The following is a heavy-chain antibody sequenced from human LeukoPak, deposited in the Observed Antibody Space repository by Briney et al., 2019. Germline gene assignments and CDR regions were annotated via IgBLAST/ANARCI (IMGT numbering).Heavy chain of an antibody. D-gene: IGHD3-3*01. CDR1: GFAFGDHA. Sequence: PGGSLRLSCTASGFAFGDHAVSWVRQAPGKGLEWVGFIRIQAYGATTEYAASVNGRFTISRDDSKHIAYLQMNSLTNEDTGVYYCTSRPFGGTLYYWGQGTLVTVSS. V-gene: IGHV3-49*04. J-gene: IGHJ4*02. CDR3: TSRPFGGTLYY. CDR2: IRIQAYGATT.